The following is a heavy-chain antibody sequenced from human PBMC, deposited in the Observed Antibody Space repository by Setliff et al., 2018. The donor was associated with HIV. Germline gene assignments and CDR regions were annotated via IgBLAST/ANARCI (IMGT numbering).Heavy chain of an antibody. CDR1: GGSFSGYY. CDR3: ARDYYDSSD. J-gene: IGHJ4*02. D-gene: IGHD3-22*01. Sequence: SETLSITCAVYGGSFSGYYWSWIRQPPGKGLEWIGEINHSGSTNYNPSLKSRVAISVDTSKNQFSLKLSSVTAADTAVYYCARDYYDSSDWGQGTLVTVSS. V-gene: IGHV4-34*01. CDR2: INHSGST.